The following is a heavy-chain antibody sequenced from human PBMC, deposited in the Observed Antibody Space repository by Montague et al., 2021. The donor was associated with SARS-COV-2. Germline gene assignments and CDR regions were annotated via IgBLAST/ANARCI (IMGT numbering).Heavy chain of an antibody. CDR1: GGSISSGGYY. CDR3: ARAVSITIFGVVGWFDP. Sequence: LSLTCTVSGGSISSGGYYWSWIRPHPGKGLEWIGYIYYSGSTYYNPSLKSRVTISVDTSKNQFSLKLSSVTAADTAVYYCARAVSITIFGVVGWFDPWGQGTLVTVSS. J-gene: IGHJ5*02. CDR2: IYYSGST. D-gene: IGHD3-3*01. V-gene: IGHV4-31*03.